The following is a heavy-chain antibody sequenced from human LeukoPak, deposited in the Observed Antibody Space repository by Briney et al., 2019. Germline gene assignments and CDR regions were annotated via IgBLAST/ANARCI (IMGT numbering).Heavy chain of an antibody. CDR2: INTDGRTT. CDR1: GFTFRSYW. Sequence: QTGGSLRLSCVSSGFTFRSYWMHWVRQAPGKGLVWVSRINTDGRTTTYADSVKGRFTISRDNAKNTLYLQMNSLRAEDTAVYYCVRSAFLTTEFYFDYWGQGTLVTVSS. V-gene: IGHV3-74*01. D-gene: IGHD4-11*01. CDR3: VRSAFLTTEFYFDY. J-gene: IGHJ4*02.